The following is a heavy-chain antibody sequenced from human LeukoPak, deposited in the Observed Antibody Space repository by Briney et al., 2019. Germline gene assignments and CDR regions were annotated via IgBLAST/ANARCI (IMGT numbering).Heavy chain of an antibody. CDR1: GASISSASYY. CDR3: ARGGYYGSGNDFRFDP. V-gene: IGHV4-61*02. Sequence: PSETLSLTCSVSGASISSASYYWSWIRQSAGKGLEWIGRIYTGGSTNYNPSLKSRVTISVDTSKSQFSLKLSSVTAADTAIYYCARGGYYGSGNDFRFDPWGQGTLVTVSS. D-gene: IGHD3-10*01. CDR2: IYTGGST. J-gene: IGHJ5*02.